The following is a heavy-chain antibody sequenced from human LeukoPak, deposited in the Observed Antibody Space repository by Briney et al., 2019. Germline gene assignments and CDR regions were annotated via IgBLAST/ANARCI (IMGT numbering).Heavy chain of an antibody. CDR3: AKEGKHIVATITRGLDY. CDR1: GFTFSSYG. Sequence: GGSLRLSCAASGFTFSSYGMHWVRQAPGKGLEWVAVISYDGSNKYYANSVKGRFTISRDNSKNTLYLQMNSLRAEDTAVYYCAKEGKHIVATITRGLDYWGQGTLVTVSS. J-gene: IGHJ4*02. CDR2: ISYDGSNK. V-gene: IGHV3-30*18. D-gene: IGHD5-12*01.